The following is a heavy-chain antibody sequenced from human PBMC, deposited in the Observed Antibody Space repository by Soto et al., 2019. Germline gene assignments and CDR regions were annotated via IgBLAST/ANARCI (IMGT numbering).Heavy chain of an antibody. CDR1: GFTFSSYS. V-gene: IGHV3-21*01. Sequence: GGSLILSCAASGFTFSSYSMNWVRQAPGKGLEWASSISSSSSYIYYTDSVKGRFTISRDNAKNSLYLQMNSLRAEDTAVYYCARAVSALDDDDSSGSPFDEWGQGTLVTV. D-gene: IGHD3-22*01. CDR2: ISSSSSYI. CDR3: ARAVSALDDDDSSGSPFDE. J-gene: IGHJ4*02.